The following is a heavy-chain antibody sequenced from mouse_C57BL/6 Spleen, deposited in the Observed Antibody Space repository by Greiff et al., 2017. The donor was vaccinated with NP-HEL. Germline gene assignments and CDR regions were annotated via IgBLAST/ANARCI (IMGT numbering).Heavy chain of an antibody. D-gene: IGHD1-1*01. CDR3: ARNPDGSSYDWYFDV. CDR1: GFSLTSYG. CDR2: IWSGGST. V-gene: IGHV2-2*01. J-gene: IGHJ1*03. Sequence: VKLVESGPGLVQPSQSLSITCTVSGFSLTSYGVHWVRQSPGKGLEWLGVIWSGGSTDYNAAFISRLSISKDNSKSQVFFKMNSLQADDTAIYYCARNPDGSSYDWYFDVWGTGTTVTVSS.